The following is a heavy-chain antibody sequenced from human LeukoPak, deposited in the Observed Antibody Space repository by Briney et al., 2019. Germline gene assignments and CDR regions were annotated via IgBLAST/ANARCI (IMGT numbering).Heavy chain of an antibody. J-gene: IGHJ4*02. CDR3: AKDSTNGYCFDY. CDR2: VRPGGSDK. D-gene: IGHD5-24*01. CDR1: GFIFSDYV. V-gene: IGHV3-30*02. Sequence: PGGSLRLSCATSGFIFSDYVMHWVRQAPGKGLEWVAFVRPGGSDKHYADSVKGRFTVSRDNSKNTLYLQMNSLRPEDTAVYYCAKDSTNGYCFDYWGQGNLVTV.